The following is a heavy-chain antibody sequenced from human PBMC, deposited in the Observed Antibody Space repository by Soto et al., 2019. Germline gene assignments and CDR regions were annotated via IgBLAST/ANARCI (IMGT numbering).Heavy chain of an antibody. V-gene: IGHV4-59*08. Sequence: SETLSLTCAVSGGSISSYDWTWIGQRPGKGMEWIGDIYSSGSTNYKPSLKRRVTISIDTAKNQFSMNMRSITAADTAVYYCESLYGDGCNPFDFLSRGTLVIGS. CDR2: IYSSGST. D-gene: IGHD4-17*01. J-gene: IGHJ4*01. CDR1: GGSISSYD. CDR3: ESLYGDGCNPFDF.